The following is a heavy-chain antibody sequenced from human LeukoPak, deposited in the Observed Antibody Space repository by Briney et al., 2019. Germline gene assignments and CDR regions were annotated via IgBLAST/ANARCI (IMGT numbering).Heavy chain of an antibody. CDR1: GYTFTSYD. D-gene: IGHD5-24*01. Sequence: GASVTVSCKASGYTFTSYDIHWVRQATGQGLEWMGWMNPNSGDTNYAPKFQGRVTLTRDTSITTASMDLHSLTSDDTAIYYCARGDDGYTYWGQGTLVTVSS. J-gene: IGHJ4*02. CDR2: MNPNSGDT. CDR3: ARGDDGYTY. V-gene: IGHV1-8*01.